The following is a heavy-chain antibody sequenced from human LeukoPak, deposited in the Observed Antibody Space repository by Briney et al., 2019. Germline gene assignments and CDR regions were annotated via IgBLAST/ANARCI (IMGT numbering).Heavy chain of an antibody. CDR2: VDPEDGET. Sequence: ASVKVSCKVSGYTFTDYYMHWVQQAPGKGLEWMGLVDPEDGETIYAEKFQGRVTITADTSTDTAYMELSSLRSEDTAVYYCATPRHSGSYGDAFDIWGQGTMVTVSS. V-gene: IGHV1-69-2*01. D-gene: IGHD1-26*01. J-gene: IGHJ3*02. CDR3: ATPRHSGSYGDAFDI. CDR1: GYTFTDYY.